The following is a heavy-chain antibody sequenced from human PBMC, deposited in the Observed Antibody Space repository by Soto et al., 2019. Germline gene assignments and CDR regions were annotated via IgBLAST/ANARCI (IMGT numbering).Heavy chain of an antibody. Sequence: SETLSLTCTVSGGSISSYYWSWIRQPPGKGLEWIGEINHSGSTNYNPSLKSRVTISVDTSKNQFSLKLTSVTAADTAVYYCARGVGALLYSDFWGQGTLVTVSS. CDR3: ARGVGALLYSDF. D-gene: IGHD1-26*01. J-gene: IGHJ4*02. CDR2: INHSGST. CDR1: GGSISSYY. V-gene: IGHV4-34*01.